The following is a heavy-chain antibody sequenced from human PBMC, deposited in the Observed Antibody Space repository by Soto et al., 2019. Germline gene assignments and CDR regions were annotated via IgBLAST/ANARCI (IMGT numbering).Heavy chain of an antibody. J-gene: IGHJ4*02. Sequence: GGSLRLSCAASGFTFSSYAMSWVRQAPGKGLEWVSAISGSGGSTYYADSVKGRFTISRDNSKNTLYLQMNSLRAEDTAVYYCAKDRDYDYVWGRVLDGYFDYWGQGTLVTVSS. CDR2: ISGSGGST. CDR1: GFTFSSYA. CDR3: AKDRDYDYVWGRVLDGYFDY. V-gene: IGHV3-23*01. D-gene: IGHD3-16*01.